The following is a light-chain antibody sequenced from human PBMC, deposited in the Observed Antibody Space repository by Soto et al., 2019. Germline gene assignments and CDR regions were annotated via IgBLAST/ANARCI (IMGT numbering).Light chain of an antibody. Sequence: DIPMTQSPSTLSASVGDRVTITCRASQSISAWLAWYQQKPGKAPKLLIYKASILESGVPSRFSGSGSGTEYTLTISSLQPDDVATYYCQQYNSYWTFGPGTRVGIK. V-gene: IGKV1-5*03. CDR1: QSISAW. CDR2: KAS. CDR3: QQYNSYWT. J-gene: IGKJ1*01.